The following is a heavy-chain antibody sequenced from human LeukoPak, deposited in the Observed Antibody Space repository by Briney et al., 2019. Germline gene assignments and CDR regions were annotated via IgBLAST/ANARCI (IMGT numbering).Heavy chain of an antibody. CDR3: ARPINQPQTRAGTTYYYYYYMDV. CDR1: GGSFSGYY. Sequence: SETLSLTCAVYGGSFSGYYWSWIRQPPGKGLEWIGEINHSGSTNYNPSLKSRVTISVDTSKNQFSLKLSSVTAADTAVYYCARPINQPQTRAGTTYYYYYYMDVWGKGTTVTVSS. J-gene: IGHJ6*03. CDR2: INHSGST. V-gene: IGHV4-34*01. D-gene: IGHD6-19*01.